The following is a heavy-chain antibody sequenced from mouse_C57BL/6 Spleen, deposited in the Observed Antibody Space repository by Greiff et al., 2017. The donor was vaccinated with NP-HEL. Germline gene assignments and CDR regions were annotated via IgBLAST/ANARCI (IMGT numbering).Heavy chain of an antibody. Sequence: EVQLVESGPGLVKPSQSLSLTCSVTGYSITSGYYWNWIRQFPGNKLEWMGYISYDGSNNYNPSLKNRISITRDTSKNQFFLKLNSVTTEDTATYYCARGGNIDYWGQGTTLTVSS. D-gene: IGHD2-1*01. J-gene: IGHJ2*01. CDR2: ISYDGSN. CDR1: GYSITSGYY. V-gene: IGHV3-6*01. CDR3: ARGGNIDY.